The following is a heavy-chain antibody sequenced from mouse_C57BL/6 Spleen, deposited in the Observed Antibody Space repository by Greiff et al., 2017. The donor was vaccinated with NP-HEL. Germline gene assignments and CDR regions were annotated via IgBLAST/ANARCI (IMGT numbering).Heavy chain of an antibody. CDR1: GYTFISYW. Sequence: QVQLQQPGAELVKPGASVKMSCKASGYTFISYWITWVKQRPGQGLEWIGDIYPGSGSTNYNEKFKSKATLTVDTSSSTAYMQLSSLTSEDSVVYYCARDYGSSTWFAYWGQGTLVTVSA. V-gene: IGHV1-55*01. CDR2: IYPGSGST. J-gene: IGHJ3*01. CDR3: ARDYGSSTWFAY. D-gene: IGHD1-1*01.